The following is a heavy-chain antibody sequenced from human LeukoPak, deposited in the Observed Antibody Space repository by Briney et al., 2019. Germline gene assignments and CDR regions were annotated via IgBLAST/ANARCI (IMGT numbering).Heavy chain of an antibody. Sequence: PSETLSLTCAVSGGSISSGGYSWSWIRQPPGKGLEWFGYIYHSGSTYYNPSLKSRVTISVDRSKYQFSLKLSSVTAADTAVYYCARGDYYDSSGFRFDPWGQGTLVTVSS. D-gene: IGHD3-22*01. CDR2: IYHSGST. V-gene: IGHV4-30-2*01. CDR3: ARGDYYDSSGFRFDP. J-gene: IGHJ5*02. CDR1: GGSISSGGYS.